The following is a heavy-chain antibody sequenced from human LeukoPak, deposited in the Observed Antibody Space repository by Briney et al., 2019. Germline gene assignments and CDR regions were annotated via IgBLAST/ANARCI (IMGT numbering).Heavy chain of an antibody. CDR1: GATVSSTY. Sequence: GGSLRLSCAASGATVSSTYMSWVRQAPGKGLEWVSVIYGGSSTYNADAGKGRFTISRDNSKNTLFLQMNSLRAEDTAVYYCARASKVEAFDVWGQGTMVTVSS. CDR2: IYGGSST. D-gene: IGHD2-15*01. V-gene: IGHV3-66*01. J-gene: IGHJ3*01. CDR3: ARASKVEAFDV.